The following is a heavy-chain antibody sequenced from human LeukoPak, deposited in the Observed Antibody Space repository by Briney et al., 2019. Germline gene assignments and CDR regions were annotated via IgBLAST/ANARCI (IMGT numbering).Heavy chain of an antibody. CDR3: AREVLGPEWLLCGFDY. CDR1: GFTFSSYG. CDR2: ISYDGSNK. Sequence: GGSQRLSCAVSGFTFSSYGMHWVRQAPGKGLEWVAVISYDGSNKYYADSVKGRFTISRDNAKNSLYLQMNSLRAEDTAVYYCAREVLGPEWLLCGFDYWGQGTLVTVSS. J-gene: IGHJ4*02. D-gene: IGHD3-3*01. V-gene: IGHV3-30*03.